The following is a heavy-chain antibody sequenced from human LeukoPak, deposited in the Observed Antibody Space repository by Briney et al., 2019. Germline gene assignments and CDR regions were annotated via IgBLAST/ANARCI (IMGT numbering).Heavy chain of an antibody. D-gene: IGHD3-10*01. CDR3: ARDGSMVRQDDAFDI. CDR2: MNPNSGNT. CDR1: GYTFTSYD. Sequence: ASVKVSCKASGYTFTSYDINWVRQAAGQGLEWMGWMNPNSGNTGYAQKFQGRVTMTRNTSISTAYMELSSLRSEDTAVYYCARDGSMVRQDDAFDIWGQGTMVTVSS. J-gene: IGHJ3*02. V-gene: IGHV1-8*01.